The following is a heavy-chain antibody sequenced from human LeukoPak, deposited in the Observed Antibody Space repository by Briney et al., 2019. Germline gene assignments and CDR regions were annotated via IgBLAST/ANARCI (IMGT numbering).Heavy chain of an antibody. CDR3: ATVGATPIFGAFDI. J-gene: IGHJ3*02. V-gene: IGHV1-24*01. Sequence: GASVKVSCKVSGYTLTELSMHWVRQAPGKGLEWMGGFDPEDGETIYAQKFQGRVTMTEDTSTDTAYMELSSLRSEDTAVYYCATVGATPIFGAFDIWGQGTMVTVSS. D-gene: IGHD1-26*01. CDR2: FDPEDGET. CDR1: GYTLTELS.